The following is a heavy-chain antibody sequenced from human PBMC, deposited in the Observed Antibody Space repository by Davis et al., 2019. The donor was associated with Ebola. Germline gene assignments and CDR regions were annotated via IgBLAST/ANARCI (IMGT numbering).Heavy chain of an antibody. J-gene: IGHJ6*03. CDR2: ISYDGSNK. CDR3: ARVGTYYDFWSGYSPATANYMDV. CDR1: GLTFSSYG. Sequence: PGGSLRLSCAASGLTFSSYGMHWVRQAPGKGLEWVAVISYDGSNKYYADSVKGRFTISRDNSKNTLYLQMNSLRAEDTAVYYCARVGTYYDFWSGYSPATANYMDVWGKGTTVTVSS. D-gene: IGHD3-3*01. V-gene: IGHV3-30*03.